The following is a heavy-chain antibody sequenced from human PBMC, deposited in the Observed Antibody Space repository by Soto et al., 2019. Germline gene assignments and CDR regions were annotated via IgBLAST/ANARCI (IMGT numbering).Heavy chain of an antibody. CDR1: GFTFSSYG. V-gene: IGHV3-30*18. J-gene: IGHJ6*03. CDR3: AKTIAARREEYYYYMDV. CDR2: ISYDGSNK. Sequence: GGSLRLSCAASGFTFSSYGMHWVRQAPGKGLEWVAVISYDGSNKYYADSVKGRFTISRDNSKNTLYLQMNSLRAEDTAVYYCAKTIAARREEYYYYMDVWGKGTTVTVSS. D-gene: IGHD6-6*01.